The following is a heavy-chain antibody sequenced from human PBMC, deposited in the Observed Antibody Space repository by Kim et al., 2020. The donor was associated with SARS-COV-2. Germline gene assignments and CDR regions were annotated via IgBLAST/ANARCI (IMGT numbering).Heavy chain of an antibody. CDR3: GRAYTSSYSPTDV. D-gene: IGHD2-15*01. CDR1: GFTLSSYA. V-gene: IGHV3-33*05. J-gene: IGHJ6*02. Sequence: GGSLRLSCAASGFTLSSYAMNWVRQAPGKGLEWVALISSDGNNQYYADSVKGRFTISRDNSKNTLYLQMNSLRAEDTAVYLCGRAYTSSYSPTDVWGQGTTVTVSS. CDR2: ISSDGNNQ.